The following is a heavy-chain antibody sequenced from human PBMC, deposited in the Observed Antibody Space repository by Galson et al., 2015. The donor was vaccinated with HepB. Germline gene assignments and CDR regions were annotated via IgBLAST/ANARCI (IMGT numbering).Heavy chain of an antibody. V-gene: IGHV3-30*04. CDR2: ISYDGSNK. D-gene: IGHD6-13*01. J-gene: IGHJ6*02. CDR1: GFTFSSYA. Sequence: SLRLSCAASGFTFSSYAMHWVRQAPGKGLEWVAVISYDGSNKYYADSVKGRFTISRDNSKNTLYLQMNSLRAEDTTVYYCARKARIANRGGYYGMDVWGQGTTVTVSS. CDR3: ARKARIANRGGYYGMDV.